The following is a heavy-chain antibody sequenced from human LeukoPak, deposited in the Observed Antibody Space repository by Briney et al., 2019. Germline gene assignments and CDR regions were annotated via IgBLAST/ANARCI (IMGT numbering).Heavy chain of an antibody. CDR2: INHSGST. J-gene: IGHJ4*02. CDR1: GGSFSGYY. V-gene: IGHV4-34*01. D-gene: IGHD3-16*02. CDR3: ARHSRYTRGHRYYFDY. Sequence: PSETLSLTCAVYGGSFSGYYWSWIRQPPGKGLEWIGEINHSGSTNYNPSLKSRVTISVDTSKNQFSLKLSSVTAADTAVYYCARHSRYTRGHRYYFDYWGQGTLVTVSS.